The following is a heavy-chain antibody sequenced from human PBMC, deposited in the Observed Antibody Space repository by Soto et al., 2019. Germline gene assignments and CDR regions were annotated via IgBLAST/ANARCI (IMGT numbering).Heavy chain of an antibody. CDR3: ARERLMNYDFWSGYSPYYYYGMDV. Sequence: KTSETLSLTCTVSGGSISSGDYYWSWIRQPPGKGLEWIGYIYHSGSTYYNPSLKSRVTISVDTSKNQFSLKLSSVTAADTAVYYCARERLMNYDFWSGYSPYYYYGMDVWGQGTTVTVSS. J-gene: IGHJ6*02. V-gene: IGHV4-30-4*01. D-gene: IGHD3-3*01. CDR1: GGSISSGDYY. CDR2: IYHSGST.